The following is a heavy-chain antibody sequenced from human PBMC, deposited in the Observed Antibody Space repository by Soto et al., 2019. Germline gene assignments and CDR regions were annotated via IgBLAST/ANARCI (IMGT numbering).Heavy chain of an antibody. CDR2: INAGNGNT. D-gene: IGHD3-16*02. CDR3: ARDPSRRGNYRPFDY. J-gene: IGHJ4*02. V-gene: IGHV1-3*01. CDR1: GDTFTKYA. Sequence: QVQLVQSGAEVKKPGAAVKVSCKASGDTFTKYAMHWVRQAPGQRLEWMGWINAGNGNTKYSQKFQGRVTITRDTSASTAYMELSSLRSEDTAVYYCARDPSRRGNYRPFDYWGQGTLVTVSS.